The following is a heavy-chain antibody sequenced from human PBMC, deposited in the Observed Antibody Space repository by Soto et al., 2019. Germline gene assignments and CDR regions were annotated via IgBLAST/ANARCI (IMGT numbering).Heavy chain of an antibody. V-gene: IGHV3-74*01. J-gene: IGHJ4*02. CDR1: GLTFSSYW. Sequence: EVQLVESGGGLVQPGGSLRLSCAASGLTFSSYWMHWVRQAPGKGLVWVSRINSEGSSANYADSVTGRFTISSDNAKNTLYLHINTLRAEETPVYYCALSYPGPTDYWGQGPLVTVSS. CDR2: INSEGSSA. D-gene: IGHD2-21*01. CDR3: ALSYPGPTDY.